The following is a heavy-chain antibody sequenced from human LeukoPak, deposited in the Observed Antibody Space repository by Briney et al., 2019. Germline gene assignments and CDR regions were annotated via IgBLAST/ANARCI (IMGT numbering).Heavy chain of an antibody. J-gene: IGHJ4*02. D-gene: IGHD6-13*01. CDR3: AKAGIAAAGRGYFDY. V-gene: IGHV1-8*01. CDR1: GYTSTSYD. Sequence: ASVKVSCKASGYTSTSYDINWVRQATGQGREWMGWMNPNSGNTGYAQKFQGRVTMTRNTSISTAYMELSSLRAEDTAVYYCAKAGIAAAGRGYFDYWGQGTLVTVSS. CDR2: MNPNSGNT.